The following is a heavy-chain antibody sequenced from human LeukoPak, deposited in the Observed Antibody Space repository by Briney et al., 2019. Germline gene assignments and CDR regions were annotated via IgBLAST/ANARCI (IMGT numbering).Heavy chain of an antibody. J-gene: IGHJ6*02. CDR1: GFTFSRYA. CDR3: AKGGTESYHYYGMDV. D-gene: IGHD1-26*01. Sequence: GSLRLSCEASGFTFSRYAMIWVRQAPAKGLEWVSGSSGSGGITSYADSVKGRFTISRDNSKNTLYLQMKSLRAEDTALYYCAKGGTESYHYYGMDVWGQGTTVTVSS. V-gene: IGHV3-23*01. CDR2: SSGSGGIT.